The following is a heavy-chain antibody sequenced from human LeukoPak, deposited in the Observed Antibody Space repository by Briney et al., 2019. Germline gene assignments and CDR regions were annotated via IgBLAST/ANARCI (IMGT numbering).Heavy chain of an antibody. CDR3: ARGNNDYVYLSVIDY. CDR2: INHSGST. V-gene: IGHV4-34*01. Sequence: SETLSLTCAVYGGSFSGYYWSWIRQPPGKGLEWIGEINHSGSTNCNPSLKSRVTISVDTSKNQFSLKLSSVTAADTAVYYCARGNNDYVYLSVIDYWGQGTLVTVSS. D-gene: IGHD4-17*01. CDR1: GGSFSGYY. J-gene: IGHJ4*02.